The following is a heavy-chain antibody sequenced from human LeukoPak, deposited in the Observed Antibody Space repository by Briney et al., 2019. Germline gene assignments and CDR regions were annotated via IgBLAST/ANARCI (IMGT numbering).Heavy chain of an antibody. V-gene: IGHV3-30*04. CDR3: ARDQWLGYFDY. CDR1: GFTFSSYA. Sequence: GGSLRLSCAASGFTFSSYAMHWVRQAPGKGLEWVAVISYDGSNKYYADSVKGRFTISRDNSKNTLYLQMNGLRAEDTAVYYCARDQWLGYFDYWGQGTLVTVSS. J-gene: IGHJ4*02. D-gene: IGHD6-19*01. CDR2: ISYDGSNK.